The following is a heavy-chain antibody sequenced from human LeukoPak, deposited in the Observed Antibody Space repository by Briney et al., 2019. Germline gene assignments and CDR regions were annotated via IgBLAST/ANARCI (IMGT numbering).Heavy chain of an antibody. CDR3: ARVGDDSGPNWFDP. D-gene: IGHD3-16*01. J-gene: IGHJ5*02. CDR2: INHSGST. CDR1: GGSFSGYY. V-gene: IGHV4-34*01. Sequence: SETLSLTRAVYGGSFSGYYWSWIRQPPGKGLEWIGEINHSGSTNYNPSLKSRVTISVDTSKNQFSLKLSSVTAADTAVYYCARVGDDSGPNWFDPWGQGTLVTVSS.